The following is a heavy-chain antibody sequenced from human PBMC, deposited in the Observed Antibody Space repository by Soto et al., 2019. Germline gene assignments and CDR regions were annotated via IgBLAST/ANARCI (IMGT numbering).Heavy chain of an antibody. J-gene: IGHJ4*02. CDR3: AHWNYAQSD. Sequence: QVQLVESGGGVVQPGKSLRLSCAASGFTFNTYGMHWVRQAPGKGPEWVAVISNDGSNKYYADSVKGRFTISRDNSKNTLYLQMNSLRAEDTAVYYCAHWNYAQSDWGQGTLVTVSS. CDR2: ISNDGSNK. D-gene: IGHD1-7*01. V-gene: IGHV3-30*03. CDR1: GFTFNTYG.